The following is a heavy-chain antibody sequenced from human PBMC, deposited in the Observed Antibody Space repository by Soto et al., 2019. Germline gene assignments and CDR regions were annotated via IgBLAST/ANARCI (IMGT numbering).Heavy chain of an antibody. CDR3: AKDGFSSSWYYFDS. CDR2: ISGSGGST. Sequence: GGSLILSCAASGSTFISDAMSWVRQAPGKGLEWVSAISGSGGSTYYADSVKGRFTISRDNSKNTLYLQMNSLRAEDTAVYYWAKDGFSSSWYYFDSWGQETLVRFSS. CDR1: GSTFISDA. V-gene: IGHV3-23*01. J-gene: IGHJ4*02. D-gene: IGHD6-13*01.